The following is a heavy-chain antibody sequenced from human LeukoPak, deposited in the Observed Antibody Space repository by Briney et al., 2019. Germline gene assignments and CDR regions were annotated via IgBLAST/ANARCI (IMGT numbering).Heavy chain of an antibody. D-gene: IGHD3-3*01. J-gene: IGHJ4*02. CDR3: TTGLREDVFWSGFDY. CDR2: LKSKADGGTT. V-gene: IGHV3-15*01. CDR1: GFTFRYSW. Sequence: GGSLRLSCAASGFTFRYSWMTWVRQAPGRGLEWVGRLKSKADGGTTDYAAPVKGRFTISRDDPKNTLFLQMNSLKTEDTAVYYCTTGLREDVFWSGFDYWGQGTLVTVSS.